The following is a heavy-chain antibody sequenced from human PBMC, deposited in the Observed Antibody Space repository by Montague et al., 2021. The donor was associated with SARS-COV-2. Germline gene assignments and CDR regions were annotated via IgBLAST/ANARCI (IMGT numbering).Heavy chain of an antibody. J-gene: IGHJ4*02. CDR3: ARGFDY. V-gene: IGHV4-34*01. CDR2: INHGGST. Sequence: SETLSLTCAVHGTSFSGYYWNWIRQPPGKGLEWIGEINHGGSTKYSPSLKSRVTISVDTSKNQFSLKLSSVTAADTAVYYCARGFDYWGQGTLVTVSS. CDR1: GTSFSGYY.